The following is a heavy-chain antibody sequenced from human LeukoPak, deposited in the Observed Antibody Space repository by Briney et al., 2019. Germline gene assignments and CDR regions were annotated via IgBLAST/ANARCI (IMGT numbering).Heavy chain of an antibody. D-gene: IGHD6-13*01. CDR1: GFTFSSYA. V-gene: IGHV3-30-3*01. J-gene: IGHJ4*02. Sequence: PGGSLRLSCAASGFTFSSYAMHWVRQAPGKGLEWVAVISYDGSNKYYADSVKGRFTISRDNSKNTLYLQMNSLRAEDTAVYYCARSSAIAAAGTYWGQGTLVTVSS. CDR2: ISYDGSNK. CDR3: ARSSAIAAAGTY.